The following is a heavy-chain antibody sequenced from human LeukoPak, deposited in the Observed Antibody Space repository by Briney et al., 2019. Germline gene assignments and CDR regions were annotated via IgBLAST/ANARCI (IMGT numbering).Heavy chain of an antibody. J-gene: IGHJ4*02. D-gene: IGHD6-13*01. V-gene: IGHV1-2*02. CDR2: INPNSGGT. CDR3: ARMGSSSY. CDR1: GYTFTGYY. Sequence: ASVKVSCKASGYTFTGYYMHWVRQAPGQGLEWMGWINPNSGGTNSAQKFQGRVTTTRDTSISTAYMELSSLRNDDTAVYYCARMGSSSYWGQGTLVTVSS.